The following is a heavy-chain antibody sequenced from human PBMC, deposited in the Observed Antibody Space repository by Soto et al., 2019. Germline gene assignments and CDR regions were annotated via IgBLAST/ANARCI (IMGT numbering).Heavy chain of an antibody. J-gene: IGHJ4*02. CDR1: GYSFTSYW. CDR2: IDPSDSYT. V-gene: IGHV5-10-1*03. Sequence: EVQLVQSGAEVKKPGESLRISCKGSGYSFTSYWISWVRQMPGKGLEWMGRIDPSDSYTNYSPSFQGHVTLSADKSISTSYLQWSSLKASDTAMYYCARLEWLPSWGSRNFDYWGQGTLVTVSS. CDR3: ARLEWLPSWGSRNFDY. D-gene: IGHD3-3*01.